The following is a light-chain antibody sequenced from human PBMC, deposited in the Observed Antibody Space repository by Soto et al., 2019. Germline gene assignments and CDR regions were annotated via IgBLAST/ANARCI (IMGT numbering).Light chain of an antibody. V-gene: IGLV2-14*01. CDR3: SSYTTSSSYV. CDR2: DVY. Sequence: QSALTQPASVSGSPGQSITISCTGTSSDVGGFNYVSWYQQHPGKAPKLLIFDVYSRPSGISNRFSGSKSGNTASLTISGLQAEDEADYYCSSYTTSSSYVFGAGTKLTAL. CDR1: SSDVGGFNY. J-gene: IGLJ1*01.